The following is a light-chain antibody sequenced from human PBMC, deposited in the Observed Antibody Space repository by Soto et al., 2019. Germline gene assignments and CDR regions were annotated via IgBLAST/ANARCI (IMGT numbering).Light chain of an antibody. J-gene: IGLJ1*01. CDR3: SSYTSSSTLYV. CDR1: SSDVGGYKY. V-gene: IGLV2-14*01. Sequence: LTQPASVSGSPGQSITISCTGTSSDVGGYKYVSWYQQHPGKAPKLMIYDVSNRPSGVSNRFSGSKSGNTASLTISGLQAEDEADYYCSSYTSSSTLYVFGTGTKVTVL. CDR2: DVS.